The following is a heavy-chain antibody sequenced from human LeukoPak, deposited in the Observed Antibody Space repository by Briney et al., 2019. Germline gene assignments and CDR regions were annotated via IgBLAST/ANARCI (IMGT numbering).Heavy chain of an antibody. V-gene: IGHV1-18*01. Sequence: ASVKVSCKASGYTFTSYGVTWVRHSPGQGLEWMGWISPYNGNTNYAQNLHARVTMTADTSTSTAYMELRSLRSDETAVYYCARSIGITVAGTFVDYWGQGTLVTVSS. CDR2: ISPYNGNT. J-gene: IGHJ4*02. D-gene: IGHD6-19*01. CDR1: GYTFTSYG. CDR3: ARSIGITVAGTFVDY.